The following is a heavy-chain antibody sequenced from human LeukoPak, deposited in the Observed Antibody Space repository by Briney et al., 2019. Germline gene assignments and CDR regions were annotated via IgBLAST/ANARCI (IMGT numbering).Heavy chain of an antibody. J-gene: IGHJ4*02. D-gene: IGHD6-6*01. CDR2: IYTSGST. CDR1: GGSISSGSYY. V-gene: IGHV4-61*02. Sequence: PSQTLSLTCTVSGGSISSGSYYWSWIRQPAGRGLEWIGRIYTSGSTNYNPSLKSRVTISVDTSKNQFSLKLSSVTAADTAVYYCARVPGRPDPYFDYWGQGTLVTVSS. CDR3: ARVPGRPDPYFDY.